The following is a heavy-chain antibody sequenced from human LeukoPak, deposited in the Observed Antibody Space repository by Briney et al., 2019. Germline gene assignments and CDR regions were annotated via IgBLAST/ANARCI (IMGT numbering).Heavy chain of an antibody. Sequence: ASVKVSCKASGYTFTGYYMHWVRQAPGQGLEWMGWINPNSGGTNYAQKFQGRVTMTRDTSISTAYMELSRLRSDDTAVYYCARAVAQYGLPEGFDYWGQGTLVTVSS. CDR3: ARAVAQYGLPEGFDY. CDR1: GYTFTGYY. D-gene: IGHD2-15*01. V-gene: IGHV1-2*02. CDR2: INPNSGGT. J-gene: IGHJ4*02.